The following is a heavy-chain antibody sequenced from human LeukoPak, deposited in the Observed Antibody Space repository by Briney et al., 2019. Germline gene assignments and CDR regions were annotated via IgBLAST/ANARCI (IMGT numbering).Heavy chain of an antibody. J-gene: IGHJ4*02. D-gene: IGHD2-15*01. Sequence: GGSLRLSCAASGFIFSKYDMHWVRQAPGKGLEYVSAISSNGGSTYYVNSVRGRFTISRDNSRDTLFLQMDSLRAEDMAIYYCARDATKSVAPYYFDYWGQGTLVTVSS. CDR1: GFIFSKYD. V-gene: IGHV3-64*01. CDR3: ARDATKSVAPYYFDY. CDR2: ISSNGGST.